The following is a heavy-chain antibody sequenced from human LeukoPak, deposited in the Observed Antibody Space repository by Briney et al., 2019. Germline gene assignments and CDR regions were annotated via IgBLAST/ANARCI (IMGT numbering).Heavy chain of an antibody. V-gene: IGHV4-34*01. CDR3: ARDYSNTALDY. Sequence: SETLSLTCAVYGGSFSGYYWSWIRQPPGKGLEWIGEINHSGSTNYNPSLKSRVTISVDTSKDQFSLKLSSVTAADTAVYYCARDYSNTALDYWGQGTLVTVSS. CDR2: INHSGST. J-gene: IGHJ4*02. D-gene: IGHD3-10*01. CDR1: GGSFSGYY.